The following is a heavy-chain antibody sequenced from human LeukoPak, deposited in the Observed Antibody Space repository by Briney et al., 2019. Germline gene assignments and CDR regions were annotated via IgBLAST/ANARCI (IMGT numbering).Heavy chain of an antibody. Sequence: GGSLRLSCAASGFTFSSYAMSWVRQAPGQGLEWVSGISGSGGSTYYADSVKGRFTISRDNSKNTLYLQMNSLRAEDTAVYYCAKGSGSGFSRPIDYWGQGTLVTVSS. D-gene: IGHD1-26*01. CDR3: AKGSGSGFSRPIDY. V-gene: IGHV3-23*01. J-gene: IGHJ4*02. CDR2: ISGSGGST. CDR1: GFTFSSYA.